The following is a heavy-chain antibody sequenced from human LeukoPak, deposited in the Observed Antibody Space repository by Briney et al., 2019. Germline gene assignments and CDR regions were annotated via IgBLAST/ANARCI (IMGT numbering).Heavy chain of an antibody. V-gene: IGHV3-74*01. CDR2: ISPDGSRT. D-gene: IGHD3-10*01. CDR1: GFTFSRYW. J-gene: IGHJ5*02. CDR3: ARVALGSYNWFDP. Sequence: GGSLRLSCAASGFTFSRYWMHWVRQALGKGLVWVSRISPDGSRTTYADSVKGRFTISRDNAKNTVYLQMNSLRAEDTAVYYCARVALGSYNWFDPWGQGTLVTVSS.